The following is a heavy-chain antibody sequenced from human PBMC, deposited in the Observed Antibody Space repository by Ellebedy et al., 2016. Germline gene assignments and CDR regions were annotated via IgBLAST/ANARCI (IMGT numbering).Heavy chain of an antibody. V-gene: IGHV1-3*01. Sequence: ASVKVSCKASGYTFITYAMHWVRQAPGQRLEWMGWLGAVNGDTKYSRKFQGRVTLSRDISASTAYMELSNLRSEDTAVYYCARQKDEYITQYYFDYWGQGTLVTVSS. CDR1: GYTFITYA. CDR3: ARQKDEYITQYYFDY. J-gene: IGHJ4*02. D-gene: IGHD6-6*01. CDR2: LGAVNGDT.